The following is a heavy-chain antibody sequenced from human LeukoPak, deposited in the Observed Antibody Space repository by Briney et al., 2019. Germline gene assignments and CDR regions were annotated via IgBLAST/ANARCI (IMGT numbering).Heavy chain of an antibody. V-gene: IGHV3-23*01. CDR1: LDTFTNYA. D-gene: IGHD6-13*01. Sequence: PGVSPRLSCSPSLDTFTNYAIISVPHAPQKGLECVSSISSAAESSSSSDSVKGRFTISRDNSKYTLYLQMRGLRAADTAIYFCAKGGPTLAAGPDYWGQGTLVTVST. CDR2: ISSAAESS. CDR3: AKGGPTLAAGPDY. J-gene: IGHJ4*02.